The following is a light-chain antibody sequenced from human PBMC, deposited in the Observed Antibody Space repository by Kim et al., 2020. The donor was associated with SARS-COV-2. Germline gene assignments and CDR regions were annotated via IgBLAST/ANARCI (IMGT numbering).Light chain of an antibody. CDR2: QAS. CDR1: QIINTY. CDR3: QHYIRFPYT. V-gene: IGKV1-5*03. Sequence: SASVGDRVTITCRASQIINTYLAWYQQKPGKAPDHLIYQASSLQIGVPSRFSGSGSGTEFTLTINSLQPDDFATYYCQHYIRFPYTFGQGTKLEI. J-gene: IGKJ2*01.